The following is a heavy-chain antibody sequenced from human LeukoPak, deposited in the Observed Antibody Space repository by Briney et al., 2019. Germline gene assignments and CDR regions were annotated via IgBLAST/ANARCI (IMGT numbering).Heavy chain of an antibody. CDR1: GYTFTGYY. CDR3: ARGSLPSSSWYYYYYYMDV. V-gene: IGHV1-2*02. Sequence: ASVKVSCKASGYTFTGYYMHWVRQAPGQGLEWMGWINPNSGGTNYAQKFQGRVTMTRDTSISTAYMELSRLRSDDTAVYYCARGSLPSSSWYYYYYYMDVWGKGTTVTVSS. CDR2: INPNSGGT. D-gene: IGHD6-13*01. J-gene: IGHJ6*03.